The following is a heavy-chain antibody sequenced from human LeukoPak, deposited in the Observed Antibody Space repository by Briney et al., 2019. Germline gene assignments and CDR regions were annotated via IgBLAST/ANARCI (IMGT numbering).Heavy chain of an antibody. J-gene: IGHJ4*02. CDR3: ARVSPNTVTTLQYFDY. CDR1: GFTLSSYA. CDR2: TSSSDAGT. D-gene: IGHD4-11*01. Sequence: GGSLRLSCAASGFTLSSYAMSWVRQAPGKGLEWVSATSSSDAGTYYAESVRGRFTISRDNSKNTLFLQMNSLRAEDTAVYYCARVSPNTVTTLQYFDYWGQGTLVTVSS. V-gene: IGHV3-23*01.